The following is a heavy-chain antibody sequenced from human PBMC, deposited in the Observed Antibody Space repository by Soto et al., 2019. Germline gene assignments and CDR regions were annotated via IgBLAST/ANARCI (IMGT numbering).Heavy chain of an antibody. D-gene: IGHD6-6*01. V-gene: IGHV1-8*03. CDR2: MNPNSGNT. CDR1: GYTFTSYG. CDR3: ARGNILSSSHPSRFDY. J-gene: IGHJ4*02. Sequence: ASVKVSCKASGYTFTSYGISWVRQAPGQGLEWMGWMNPNSGNTNYAQKCQGRVTITTNTSTSTAYMELSSLRSEDTAVYYCARGNILSSSHPSRFDYWGQGTLVTVSS.